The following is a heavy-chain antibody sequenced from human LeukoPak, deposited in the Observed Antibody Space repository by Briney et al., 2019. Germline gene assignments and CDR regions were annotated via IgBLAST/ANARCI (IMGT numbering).Heavy chain of an antibody. V-gene: IGHV1-69*04. J-gene: IGHJ6*02. Sequence: GSPVKVSCKASGGTFSSYAISWVRQAPGQGLEWMGRIIPIFGIANYAQKFQGRVTITADKSTSTAYMELSSLRSEDTAVYYCARGKLDYYYGMDVWGQGTTVTVSS. CDR3: ARGKLDYYYGMDV. CDR2: IIPIFGIA. CDR1: GGTFSSYA. D-gene: IGHD1-26*01.